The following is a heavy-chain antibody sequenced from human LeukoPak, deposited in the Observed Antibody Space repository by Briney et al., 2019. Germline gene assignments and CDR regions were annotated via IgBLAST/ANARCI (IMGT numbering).Heavy chain of an antibody. V-gene: IGHV3-7*01. CDR3: ARDQNQYYYDSSGFAFDI. Sequence: GGSLRLSCAASGFTFSSYWMSWVRQAPGKGLEWVANIKQDGSEKYYVDSVKGRFTISRDNSKNTLYLQMNSLRAEDTAVYYCARDQNQYYYDSSGFAFDIWGQGTMVTVSS. J-gene: IGHJ3*02. D-gene: IGHD3-22*01. CDR2: IKQDGSEK. CDR1: GFTFSSYW.